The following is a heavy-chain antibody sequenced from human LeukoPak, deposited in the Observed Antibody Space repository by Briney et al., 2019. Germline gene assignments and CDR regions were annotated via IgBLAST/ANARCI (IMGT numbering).Heavy chain of an antibody. D-gene: IGHD3-10*01. CDR3: AKGDYYDFDY. Sequence: SGGSLRLSCAASGFTFSNYGMNWVRQAPGKGLEWVSIITSGVGITYYADSVKGRFTISRDNSKNTLYLQMNSLRAEDTAVYYCAKGDYYDFDYWGQGTLVMVSS. CDR2: ITSGVGIT. J-gene: IGHJ4*02. CDR1: GFTFSNYG. V-gene: IGHV3-23*01.